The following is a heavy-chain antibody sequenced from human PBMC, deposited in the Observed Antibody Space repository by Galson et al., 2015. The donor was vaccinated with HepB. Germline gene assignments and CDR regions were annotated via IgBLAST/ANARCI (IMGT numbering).Heavy chain of an antibody. V-gene: IGHV1-24*01. CDR2: FDPEDGET. Sequence: SVKVSCKVSGYTLTELSMHWVRQAPGKGLEWMGGFDPEDGETIYAQKFQGRVTMTEDTSTDTAYMELSSLRSEDTAVYYCATRLYGSGSYYFDYWGQGTLVTVSS. D-gene: IGHD3-10*01. CDR1: GYTLTELS. J-gene: IGHJ4*02. CDR3: ATRLYGSGSYYFDY.